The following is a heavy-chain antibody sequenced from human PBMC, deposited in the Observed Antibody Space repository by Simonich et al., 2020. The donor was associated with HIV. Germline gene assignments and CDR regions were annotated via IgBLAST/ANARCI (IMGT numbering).Heavy chain of an antibody. J-gene: IGHJ1*01. V-gene: IGHV3-30*07. CDR1: GFTLSSNA. D-gene: IGHD3-3*01. Sequence: QVQLVESGGGVFQPGRSLRLSCVASGFTLSSNAMHWVRQAPGKGLEWEAIISYEENNKYYADAVKCQFTISRDNSKNTLYLQINSLRAEDTAVYYCARGKPIQHWGQGTLVTVSS. CDR2: ISYEENNK. CDR3: ARGKPIQH.